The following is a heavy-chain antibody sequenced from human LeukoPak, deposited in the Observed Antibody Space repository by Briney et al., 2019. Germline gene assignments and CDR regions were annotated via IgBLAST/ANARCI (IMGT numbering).Heavy chain of an antibody. J-gene: IGHJ3*01. CDR3: ARFGGE. CDR1: GFTFSSYS. V-gene: IGHV3-21*04. D-gene: IGHD3-10*01. CDR2: ISSSSSSI. Sequence: GGSLRLSCAASGFTFSSYSMNWVRQAPGKGLEWVSSISSSSSSIYYADSVQGRFTISRDNAKNSLYLQMDSLRAEDTALYYCARFGGEWGQGTMVTVSS.